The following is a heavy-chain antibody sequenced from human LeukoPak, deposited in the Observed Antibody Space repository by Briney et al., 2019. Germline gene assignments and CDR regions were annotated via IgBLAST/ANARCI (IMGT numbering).Heavy chain of an antibody. CDR3: GRHYYYDSSGYDAFDI. V-gene: IGHV1-8*01. CDR2: MNPNSGNT. D-gene: IGHD3-22*01. CDR1: GYTFTSYD. J-gene: IGHJ3*02. Sequence: GASVKVSCKASGYTFTSYDINWVRQATGQGLEWMGWMNPNSGNTGYAQKFQGRVTMTRNTSISTAYMELSSLRSEDTAVYYCGRHYYYDSSGYDAFDIWGQGTMVTVSS.